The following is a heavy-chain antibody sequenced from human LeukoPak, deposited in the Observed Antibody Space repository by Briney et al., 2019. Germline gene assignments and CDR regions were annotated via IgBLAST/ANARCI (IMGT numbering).Heavy chain of an antibody. J-gene: IGHJ6*03. D-gene: IGHD2-15*01. Sequence: ASVKVSCKASGYTFTSYGISWVRQAPGQGPEWMGWISAYNGNTNYAQKLQGRVTMTTDTSTSTAYMELRSLRSDDTAVYYCARSHYCSGGSCYINYYYYYMDVWGKGTTVTVSS. CDR1: GYTFTSYG. CDR2: ISAYNGNT. V-gene: IGHV1-18*01. CDR3: ARSHYCSGGSCYINYYYYYMDV.